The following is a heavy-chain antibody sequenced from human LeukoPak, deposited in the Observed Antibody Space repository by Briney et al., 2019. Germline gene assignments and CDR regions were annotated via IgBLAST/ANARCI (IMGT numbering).Heavy chain of an antibody. V-gene: IGHV1-2*02. D-gene: IGHD1-26*01. CDR3: ARGTRGSYSSIHD. CDR1: GYTFSDYY. CDR2: INPNSGGT. Sequence: GASVKVSCKASGYTFSDYYIHWVGQAPGQGLKWVAWINPNSGGTDSAQKLQGRVTMTRDTSISATYMELRTLTSDDTAVYYCARGTRGSYSSIHDWGQGTLVTVSS. J-gene: IGHJ4*02.